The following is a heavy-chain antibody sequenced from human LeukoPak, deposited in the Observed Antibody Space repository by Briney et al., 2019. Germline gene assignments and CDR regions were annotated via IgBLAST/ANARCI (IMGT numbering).Heavy chain of an antibody. J-gene: IGHJ6*03. CDR2: INPNSGGT. CDR1: GYTFAGYY. V-gene: IGHV1-2*02. CDR3: ARAPHPTMVRAYYMDV. D-gene: IGHD3-10*01. Sequence: ASVKVSCKASGYTFAGYYMHWVRQAPGQGLEWMGWINPNSGGTNYAQKFQGRVTMTRDTSISTAYMELSRLRSDDTAVYYCARAPHPTMVRAYYMDVWGKGTTVTVSS.